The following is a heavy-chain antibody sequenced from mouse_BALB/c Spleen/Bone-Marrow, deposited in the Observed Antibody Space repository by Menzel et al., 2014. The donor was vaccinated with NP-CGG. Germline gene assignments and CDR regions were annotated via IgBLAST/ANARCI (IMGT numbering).Heavy chain of an antibody. J-gene: IGHJ4*01. D-gene: IGHD2-1*01. CDR2: INPSTGYT. CDR3: ARGNPLYAMDY. Sequence: QVQLQQSGAELAKPGASVKMSCKASGYTFTSYWMHGVKQRPGQGLEWIGYINPSTGYTDYNQKFNDKATLTADRSSSTAYMQLSSLTSKDSAVYYCARGNPLYAMDYWGQGTSVTVSS. CDR1: GYTFTSYW. V-gene: IGHV1-7*01.